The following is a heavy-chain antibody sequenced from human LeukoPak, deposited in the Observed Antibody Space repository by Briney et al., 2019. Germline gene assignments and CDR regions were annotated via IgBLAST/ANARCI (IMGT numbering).Heavy chain of an antibody. CDR3: ARGRGDYVDQDAFDI. V-gene: IGHV1-46*01. CDR2: INPSGGST. J-gene: IGHJ3*02. Sequence: GASVKVSCKASGYTFTSYGISWVRQAPGQGLEWMGIINPSGGSTSYAQKFQGRVTMTRDMSTSTVYMELSSLRSEDTAVYYCARGRGDYVDQDAFDIWGQGTMVTVSS. D-gene: IGHD4-17*01. CDR1: GYTFTSYG.